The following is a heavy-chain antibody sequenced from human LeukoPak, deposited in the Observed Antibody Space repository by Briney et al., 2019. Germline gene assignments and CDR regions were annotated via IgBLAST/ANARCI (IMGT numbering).Heavy chain of an antibody. CDR1: GFTFSSDG. CDR3: ARDPYNGAYSEGYYYYYMDV. Sequence: SGGSLRLSCAASGFTFSSDGMSWVRQAPGKGLEWVSAISGSGSNTNYADSVKGRFTISRDNAKNSLYLQMNSLRVEDTAIYYCARDPYNGAYSEGYYYYYMDVWGKGTTVTVSS. CDR2: ISGSGSNT. V-gene: IGHV3-23*01. D-gene: IGHD1-1*01. J-gene: IGHJ6*03.